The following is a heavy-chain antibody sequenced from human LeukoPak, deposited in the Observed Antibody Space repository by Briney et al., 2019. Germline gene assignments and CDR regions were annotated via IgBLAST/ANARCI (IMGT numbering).Heavy chain of an antibody. CDR1: GESFSGYY. CDR3: ARRSAIPRGPRWFDP. J-gene: IGHJ5*02. V-gene: IGHV4-34*01. Sequence: SETLSLTCAVYGESFSGYYWSWIRQPPGKGLEWIGEINHSGSTNYNPSLKSRVTISVDTSKNQFSLKLSSVTAADTAVYYCARRSAIPRGPRWFDPWGQGTLVTVSS. CDR2: INHSGST.